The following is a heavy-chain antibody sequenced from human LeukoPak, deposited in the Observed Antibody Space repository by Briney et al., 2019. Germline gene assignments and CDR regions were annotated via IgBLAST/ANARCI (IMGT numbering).Heavy chain of an antibody. D-gene: IGHD6-19*01. V-gene: IGHV1-2*02. J-gene: IGHJ4*02. Sequence: ASVNVSCKASGYTFTGYYIHWVRQAPGQGLEWMGWINPKSGDTKYAQKFQARVIMTRDTSISTVYLELTSLRSDDTALFYCARGGPSRGTGFYYFDYWGQGTLITVSS. CDR2: INPKSGDT. CDR1: GYTFTGYY. CDR3: ARGGPSRGTGFYYFDY.